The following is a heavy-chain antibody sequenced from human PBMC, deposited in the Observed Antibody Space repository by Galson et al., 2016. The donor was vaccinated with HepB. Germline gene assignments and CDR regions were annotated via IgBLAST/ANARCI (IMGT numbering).Heavy chain of an antibody. CDR1: GLTFSRCD. CDR2: IGTAGDT. CDR3: VRDLDY. Sequence: SLRLSCAASGLTFSRCDMHWVRQATGKGLEWVSAIGTAGDTYYPGSVRGRFTISRDNAKNSLYLHMNSLRAEDTALYYCVRDLDYWGQGTLVTVSS. J-gene: IGHJ4*02. V-gene: IGHV3-13*01.